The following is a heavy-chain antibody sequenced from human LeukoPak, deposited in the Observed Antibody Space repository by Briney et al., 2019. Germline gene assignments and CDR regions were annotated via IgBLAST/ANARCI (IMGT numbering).Heavy chain of an antibody. J-gene: IGHJ3*02. CDR2: IYYSGST. CDR3: ARGRKSVGAKAAPASDI. D-gene: IGHD1-26*01. V-gene: IGHV4-59*01. Sequence: SETLSLTCTVSGGSISSYYWSWIRQPPGKGLEWIGYIYYSGSTNYNPSLKSRVTISVDTSKNQFSLKLSSVTAADTAVYYCARGRKSVGAKAAPASDIWGQGTMVTVSS. CDR1: GGSISSYY.